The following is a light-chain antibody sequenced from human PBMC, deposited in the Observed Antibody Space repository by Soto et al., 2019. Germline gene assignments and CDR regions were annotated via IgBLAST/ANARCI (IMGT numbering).Light chain of an antibody. CDR2: EVS. CDR1: SSDVGGYNY. V-gene: IGLV2-8*01. Sequence: QSVLTQPPSASGSPGQSVTISCTGTSSDVGGYNYVSWYQQHPGKAPKLMIYEVSKRPSGVPDRFSGSKSGNTAYLTVSGLQAEDEADYYCSSYAGSNNFPYLFGTGTKV. J-gene: IGLJ1*01. CDR3: SSYAGSNNFPYL.